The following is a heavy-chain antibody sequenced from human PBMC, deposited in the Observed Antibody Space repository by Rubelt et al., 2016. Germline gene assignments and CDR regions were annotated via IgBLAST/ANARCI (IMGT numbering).Heavy chain of an antibody. J-gene: IGHJ4*02. V-gene: IGHV3-23*03. Sequence: EVQLLESGGGLVQPGGSLRLSCAASGFTFSSYAMSWVRQAPGKGLEWVSVIYSGGSTYYADSVKGRFTNSRDNSKNTLYLQMNSLRAEDTAVYYCARGGGVVVVPAATYFDYWGQGTLVTVSS. D-gene: IGHD2-2*01. CDR3: ARGGGVVVVPAATYFDY. CDR1: GFTFSSYA. CDR2: IYSGGST.